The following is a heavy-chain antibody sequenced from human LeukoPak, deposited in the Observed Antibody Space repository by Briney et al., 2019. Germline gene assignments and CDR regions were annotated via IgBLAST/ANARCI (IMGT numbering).Heavy chain of an antibody. CDR1: DGTINSTAHY. J-gene: IGHJ4*02. CDR2: IYDSGST. D-gene: IGHD3-3*01. V-gene: IGHV4-39*01. CDR3: QSRFLEWLLDY. Sequence: PSETLSLTCTVSDGTINSTAHYWSWVRQPPGKGLEWIGSIYDSGSTYYNPSLKSRVTISVDTSKNQFSLKLNSVTAADTAMYYCQSRFLEWLLDYWGQGTLVTVSS.